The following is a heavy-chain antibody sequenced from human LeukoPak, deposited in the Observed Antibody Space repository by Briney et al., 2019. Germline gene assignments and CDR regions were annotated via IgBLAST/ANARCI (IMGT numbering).Heavy chain of an antibody. CDR1: GFTFSNYN. J-gene: IGHJ4*02. CDR2: INSDGSST. Sequence: PGGSLRLSCAASGFTFSNYNMNWVRQAPGKGLVWVSRINSDGSSTSYADSVKGRFTISRDNAKNTLYLQMNSLRAEDTAIYYCARALAVTGTGGYYWGQGSLVTVSS. CDR3: ARALAVTGTGGYY. D-gene: IGHD6-19*01. V-gene: IGHV3-74*01.